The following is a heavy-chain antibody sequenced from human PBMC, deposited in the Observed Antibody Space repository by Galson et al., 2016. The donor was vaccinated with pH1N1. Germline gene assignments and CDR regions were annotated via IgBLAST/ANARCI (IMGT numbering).Heavy chain of an antibody. CDR3: AAQTVGATTVFDL. J-gene: IGHJ2*01. CDR1: GFTFDDYA. V-gene: IGHV3-9*01. CDR2: ISWNSGSI. D-gene: IGHD1-26*01. Sequence: SLRLSCAASGFTFDDYAMHWVRQAPGKGLEWVSGISWNSGSIGYADSVKGRFTISRDNAKNSLYLQMNSLRAEDTAVYYCAAQTVGATTVFDLWGPGTKVIVSS.